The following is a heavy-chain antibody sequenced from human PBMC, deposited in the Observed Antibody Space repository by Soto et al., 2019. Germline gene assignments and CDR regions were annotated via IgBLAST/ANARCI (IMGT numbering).Heavy chain of an antibody. CDR3: VRSMIIVVRLIGLDY. V-gene: IGHV3-30-3*01. D-gene: IGHD3-22*01. CDR1: GFTFRSYA. Sequence: LRLSCGASGFTFRSYAMHWVRQTPGKGLEWVAVISYDGSNKHYADSVKGRFSISRDNSKNMLYLQMDSLSTEDTAVYYCVRSMIIVVRLIGLDYWGQGTLVTAPQ. CDR2: ISYDGSNK. J-gene: IGHJ4*02.